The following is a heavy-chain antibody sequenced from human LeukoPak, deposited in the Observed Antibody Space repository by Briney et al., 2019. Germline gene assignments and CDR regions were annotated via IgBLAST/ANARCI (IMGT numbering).Heavy chain of an antibody. J-gene: IGHJ3*02. D-gene: IGHD4-11*01. V-gene: IGHV4-59*01. Sequence: SETLSLTCTVSGGSLSPYYWSWIRQSPGKGLEWIGYISYSGSTNSHPSLKSRVTISVDMSKPQFYLELSSVTAADTAVYYCARDGGETTVDAFDIWGQGTMVTVSS. CDR2: ISYSGST. CDR1: GGSLSPYY. CDR3: ARDGGETTVDAFDI.